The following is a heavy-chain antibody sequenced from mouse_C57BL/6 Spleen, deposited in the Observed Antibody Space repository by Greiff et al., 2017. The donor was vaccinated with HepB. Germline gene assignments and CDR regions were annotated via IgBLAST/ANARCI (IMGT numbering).Heavy chain of an antibody. D-gene: IGHD2-1*01. J-gene: IGHJ3*01. Sequence: EVQLQESGPGLVKPSQSLSLTCSVTGYSITRGYYWNWIRQFPGNKLEWMGYISYDGSNNYNPTLKNRISITRNTSKNQFFLKLNSVTTEDTATYYCARDRGYGNFAYWGQGTLVTVSA. CDR3: ARDRGYGNFAY. CDR2: ISYDGSN. V-gene: IGHV3-6*01. CDR1: GYSITRGYY.